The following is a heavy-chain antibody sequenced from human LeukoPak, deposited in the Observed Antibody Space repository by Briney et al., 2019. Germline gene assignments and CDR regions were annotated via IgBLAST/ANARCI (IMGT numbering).Heavy chain of an antibody. D-gene: IGHD4/OR15-4a*01. CDR3: ARGRAPGIHYYMDV. V-gene: IGHV1-2*02. J-gene: IGHJ6*03. CDR1: GYTFTGYY. Sequence: GASVNVSCKASGYTFTGYYMHWVRQAPGQGLEWMGWINPNSGGTNYAQKFQGRVTMTRDTSISTAYMELSRLRSDDTAVYYCARGRAPGIHYYMDVWGKGTTVTISS. CDR2: INPNSGGT.